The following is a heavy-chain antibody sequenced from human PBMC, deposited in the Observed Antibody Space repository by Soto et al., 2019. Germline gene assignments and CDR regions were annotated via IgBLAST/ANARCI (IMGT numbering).Heavy chain of an antibody. CDR1: GYTFSSYP. CDR3: ASGYADDYYYYMDV. CDR2: ISAYNGNT. V-gene: IGHV1-18*01. J-gene: IGHJ6*03. D-gene: IGHD5-12*01. Sequence: ASVKVSCKASGYTFSSYPITWVRQAPGQGLEWMGWISAYNGNTNYAQNLQGRVTMTTDTSTSTAYMELRSLRSDDTAVYYCASGYADDYYYYMDVWGKGTTVTVSS.